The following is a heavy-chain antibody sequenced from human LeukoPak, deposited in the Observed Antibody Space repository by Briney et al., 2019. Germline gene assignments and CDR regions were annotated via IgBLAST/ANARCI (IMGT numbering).Heavy chain of an antibody. CDR3: VSFYYSAFFDS. CDR1: GFTFSDYY. CDR2: ISSSSSYT. Sequence: GGSLRLSCAASGFTFSDYYMSWIRQAPGKGLEWLSYISSSSSYTNYADSVKGRFTISRADAKNTLYLQMNSLRAEDTAVYYCVSFYYSAFFDSWGQGTLVTVSS. J-gene: IGHJ4*02. V-gene: IGHV3-11*03. D-gene: IGHD1-26*01.